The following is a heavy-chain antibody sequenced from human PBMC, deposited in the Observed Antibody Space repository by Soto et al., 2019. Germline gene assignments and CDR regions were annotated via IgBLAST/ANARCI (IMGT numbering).Heavy chain of an antibody. V-gene: IGHV1-3*05. CDR2: INSRNGNT. Sequence: QVQLVQSGAEEKKPGASVKVSCKASGYTFTSYAMHWVRQAPGQRLEWMGWINSRNGNTKYSQKFQGRITITRDTSATTAYMELSSLRSEDTAVYYCARDRSGRFDYWGQGTLVTVSS. D-gene: IGHD3-3*01. CDR1: GYTFTSYA. CDR3: ARDRSGRFDY. J-gene: IGHJ4*02.